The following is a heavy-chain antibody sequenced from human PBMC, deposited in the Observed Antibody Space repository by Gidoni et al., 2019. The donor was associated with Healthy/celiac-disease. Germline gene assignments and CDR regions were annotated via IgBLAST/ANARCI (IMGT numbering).Heavy chain of an antibody. D-gene: IGHD6-6*01. CDR2: IGTAGDT. CDR1: GFTFSSYD. J-gene: IGHJ2*01. CDR3: ARGERREYSSSSGGSWYFDL. V-gene: IGHV3-13*01. Sequence: EVQLVESGGGLVQPGGSLRLSCAASGFTFSSYDMHWVRQATGKGLEWVSAIGTAGDTYYPGSVKGRFTISRENAKNSLYLQMNSLRAGDTAVYYCARGERREYSSSSGGSWYFDLWGRGTLVTVSS.